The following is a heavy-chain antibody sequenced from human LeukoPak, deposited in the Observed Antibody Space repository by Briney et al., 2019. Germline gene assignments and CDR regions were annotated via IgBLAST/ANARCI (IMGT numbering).Heavy chain of an antibody. CDR3: ARLRFLGPVEGFAWFDP. Sequence: GESLKISCKGSGYSFTSYWIGWVRQMPGKGLEWMGIIYPSDSDTRYSPSFQGQVTISADKSISTAYLQWSSLKASDTAMYYCARLRFLGPVEGFAWFDPWGQGTLVTVSS. CDR1: GYSFTSYW. D-gene: IGHD3-3*01. J-gene: IGHJ5*02. V-gene: IGHV5-51*01. CDR2: IYPSDSDT.